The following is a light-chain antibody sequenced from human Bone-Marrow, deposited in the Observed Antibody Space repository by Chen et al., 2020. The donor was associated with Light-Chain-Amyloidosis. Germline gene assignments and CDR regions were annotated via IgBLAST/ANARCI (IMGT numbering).Light chain of an antibody. CDR3: QQRTNWLT. V-gene: IGKV3-11*01. CDR1: QSVGNY. Sequence: EIVLTQSPATLSLSPGERATLSCRASQSVGNYLAWYQQKPGQAPRLLIYDASNRATGIPARFSGSGSGTDFTLTISSLEPEDFAVYYGQQRTNWLTFGGGTRVEI. CDR2: DAS. J-gene: IGKJ4*01.